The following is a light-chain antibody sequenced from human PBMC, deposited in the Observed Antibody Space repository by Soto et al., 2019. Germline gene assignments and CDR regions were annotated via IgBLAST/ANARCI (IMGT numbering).Light chain of an antibody. V-gene: IGLV2-8*01. CDR1: SSDVGGYNY. CDR2: EVS. Sequence: QSALTQPPSASGSPGQSVTISCTGTSSDVGGYNYVSWYQQHPGKAPKLMIYEVSKRPSGVPDRFSGSKSGNTASLTVSGLQAEDGADYYCSSYAGSNKRVFGGGTKLTVL. CDR3: SSYAGSNKRV. J-gene: IGLJ2*01.